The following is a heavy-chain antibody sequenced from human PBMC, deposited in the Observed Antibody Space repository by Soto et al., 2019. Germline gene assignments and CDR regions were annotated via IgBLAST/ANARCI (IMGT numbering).Heavy chain of an antibody. V-gene: IGHV3-33*01. D-gene: IGHD2-21*02. J-gene: IGHJ4*02. Sequence: QVQLVESGGGVVQPGRSLRLSCAASGFTFSSYGMHWVRQAPGKGLEWVAVIWYDGSNKYYADSVKGRFTISRDNSKNTLYLQMNSLRAEDTAVYYCARIGLGYCGGACLDYWGQGTLVTVSS. CDR3: ARIGLGYCGGACLDY. CDR1: GFTFSSYG. CDR2: IWYDGSNK.